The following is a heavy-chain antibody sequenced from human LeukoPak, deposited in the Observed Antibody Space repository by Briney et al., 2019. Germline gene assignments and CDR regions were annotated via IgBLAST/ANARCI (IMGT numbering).Heavy chain of an antibody. V-gene: IGHV4-61*02. CDR2: IYTSGNT. CDR3: ARLGSVQVVPAAIKAGDY. D-gene: IGHD2-2*02. CDR1: GGAITSGNYY. Sequence: SETLSLTCTVSGGAITSGNYYWSWIRQPAETGLEWIGRIYTSGNTNYNPSLKSRVTISVDPSKNQFSLKLSSVTAADTAVYYCARLGSVQVVPAAIKAGDYWGQGTLVTVSS. J-gene: IGHJ4*02.